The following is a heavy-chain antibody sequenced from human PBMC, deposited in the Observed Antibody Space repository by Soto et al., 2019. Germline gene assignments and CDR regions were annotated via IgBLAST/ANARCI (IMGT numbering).Heavy chain of an antibody. CDR2: FDPEDGET. V-gene: IGHV1-24*01. J-gene: IGHJ3*02. D-gene: IGHD3-10*01. Sequence: ASVKVSCKVSGYTLTELSMHWVRQVPGKGLEWMGGFDPEDGETIYAQKFQGRVTMTEDTSTKTAYMELSSLRSEDTAVYYCATEGITMIRGAPDIWGQGTMVTVSS. CDR1: GYTLTELS. CDR3: ATEGITMIRGAPDI.